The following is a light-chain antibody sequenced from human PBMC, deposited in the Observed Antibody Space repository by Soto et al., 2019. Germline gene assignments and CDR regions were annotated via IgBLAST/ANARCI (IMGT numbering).Light chain of an antibody. Sequence: QSVLTQPASVSGSPGQSITISCTGTSSDVGSYNLVSWYQQHPGKAPKLIISEVNKRPSGVSNRFSGSKSGNTASLTISGLQAEDEADYYCSSFTSTYTRVFGGGTQLTVL. V-gene: IGLV2-14*02. J-gene: IGLJ3*02. CDR2: EVN. CDR3: SSFTSTYTRV. CDR1: SSDVGSYNL.